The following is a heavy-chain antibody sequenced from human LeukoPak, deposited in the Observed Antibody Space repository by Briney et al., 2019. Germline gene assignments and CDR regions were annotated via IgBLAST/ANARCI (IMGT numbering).Heavy chain of an antibody. D-gene: IGHD3-9*01. CDR2: ISNEGSDK. V-gene: IGHV3-30*03. CDR3: ARDSDILTYFDY. J-gene: IGHJ4*02. Sequence: PGRSLRLSCAASGFTFSHYGMHWVRQAPGKGLEWVAFISNEGSDKYYADSVKGQFTISRDNSKNTLYLQMNSLRDEDTAVYYCARDSDILTYFDYWGQGTLVTVSS. CDR1: GFTFSHYG.